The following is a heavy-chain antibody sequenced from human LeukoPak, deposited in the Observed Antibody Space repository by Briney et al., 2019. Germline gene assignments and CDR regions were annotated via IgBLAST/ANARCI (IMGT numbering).Heavy chain of an antibody. CDR2: ISWNSGSI. Sequence: GGSLRLSCAASGFTFDDYAMHWVRQAPGKGLEWVSGISWNSGSIGYADSVKGRFTISRDNAKNSLYLQMNSLRAEDTALYYCAKDIAAAGKTSDYWGQGTLVTVSS. V-gene: IGHV3-9*01. D-gene: IGHD6-13*01. CDR3: AKDIAAAGKTSDY. J-gene: IGHJ4*02. CDR1: GFTFDDYA.